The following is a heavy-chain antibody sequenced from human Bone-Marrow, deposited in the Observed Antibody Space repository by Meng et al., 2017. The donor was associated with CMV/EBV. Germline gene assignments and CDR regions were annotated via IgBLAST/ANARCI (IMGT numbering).Heavy chain of an antibody. Sequence: ASVKVSCKASGYTFTGYYMHWVRQAPGQGLEWMGWINPNSGGTNYAQKFQGRVTMTRNTSISTAYMELSSLRSEDTAVYYCARLLHSSWYTYYYYHCMDVWGQGTTVPVSS. J-gene: IGHJ6*02. CDR3: ARLLHSSWYTYYYYHCMDV. CDR1: GYTFTGYY. V-gene: IGHV1-2*02. CDR2: INPNSGGT. D-gene: IGHD6-13*01.